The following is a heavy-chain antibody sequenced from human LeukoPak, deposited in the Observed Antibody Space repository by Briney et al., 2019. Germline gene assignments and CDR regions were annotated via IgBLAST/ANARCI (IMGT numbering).Heavy chain of an antibody. CDR2: IYTTGMS. CDR3: ARAGYTISSYRFDY. D-gene: IGHD3-16*02. V-gene: IGHV4-4*07. Sequence: SETLSLTCSVSGGSINSYWWSWIRQPAGKGLEFIGRIYTTGMSNYNPSLKSRVSMSVDTSKNQFSLELRSVTAADTAVYFCARAGYTISSYRFDYWGQGALVTVSS. CDR1: GGSINSYW. J-gene: IGHJ4*02.